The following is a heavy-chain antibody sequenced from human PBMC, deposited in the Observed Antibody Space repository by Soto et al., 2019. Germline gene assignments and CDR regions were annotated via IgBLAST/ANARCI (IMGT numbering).Heavy chain of an antibody. V-gene: IGHV3-23*01. D-gene: IGHD6-13*01. CDR1: GFTFSSYA. J-gene: IGHJ4*02. Sequence: GGSLRLSCAASGFTFSSYAMSWVRQAPGKGLEWVSAISGSGGSTYYADSVKGRFTISRDNSKNTLYLQMNSLRAEDTAVYYCAKGGCIAAAALCQFDYWGQGTLVTVSS. CDR3: AKGGCIAAAALCQFDY. CDR2: ISGSGGST.